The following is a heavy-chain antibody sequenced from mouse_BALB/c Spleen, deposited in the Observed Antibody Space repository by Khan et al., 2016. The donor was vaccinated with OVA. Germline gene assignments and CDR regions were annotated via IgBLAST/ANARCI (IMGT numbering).Heavy chain of an antibody. CDR2: ISYSGST. CDR1: GYSITSGYG. V-gene: IGHV3-2*02. Sequence: EVQLPASGPCLVKPSQSLSLTCTVTGYSITSGYGWNWIRQFPGNKLEWMGYISYSGSTNYNPSLKSRISITRDTSKNQFFLQLNSVTTEDTATYYCARTARIKYWGQGTTLTVS. D-gene: IGHD1-2*01. J-gene: IGHJ2*01. CDR3: ARTARIKY.